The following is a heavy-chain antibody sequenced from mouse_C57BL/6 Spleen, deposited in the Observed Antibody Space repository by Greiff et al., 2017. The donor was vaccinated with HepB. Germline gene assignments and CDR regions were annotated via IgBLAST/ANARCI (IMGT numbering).Heavy chain of an antibody. CDR3: ARGGYYYGSSSAGFAD. CDR2: IYPGSGST. V-gene: IGHV1-55*01. D-gene: IGHD1-1*01. Sequence: QVQLQQPGAELVKPGASVKMSCKASGYTFTSYWITWVKQRPGQGLEWIGDIYPGSGSTNYNEKFKSKATLTVDTSSSTAYMQLSSLTSEGSAVYYCARGGYYYGSSSAGFADWGQGTLVTVSA. J-gene: IGHJ3*01. CDR1: GYTFTSYW.